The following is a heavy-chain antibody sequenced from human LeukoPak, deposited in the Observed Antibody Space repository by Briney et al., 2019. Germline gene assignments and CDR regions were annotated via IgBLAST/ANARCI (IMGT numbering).Heavy chain of an antibody. Sequence: GGSLRLSCAASGFTFSNYWMSWVRQAPGKGLEWVANIKKDGSENYYVDSVKGRFTISRDNAKNSLYLQMNSLRAEDTAVYYCARSAGVDYWGQGTLVTASS. J-gene: IGHJ4*02. D-gene: IGHD3-10*01. CDR1: GFTFSNYW. CDR3: ARSAGVDY. CDR2: IKKDGSEN. V-gene: IGHV3-7*01.